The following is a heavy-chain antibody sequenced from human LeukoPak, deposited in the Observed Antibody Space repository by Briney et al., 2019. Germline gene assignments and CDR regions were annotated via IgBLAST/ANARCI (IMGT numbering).Heavy chain of an antibody. CDR3: AKGSLGSWYYFDY. V-gene: IGHV3-23*01. CDR2: FSRSGPDT. J-gene: IGHJ4*02. D-gene: IGHD6-13*01. Sequence: GGSLRLSCAASGFTFGSSAMSWVRQAPGKGPEWVSTFSRSGPDTYYADSVKGRFTTFRDNSKNTLYLQMNSLRAEDTAVYYCAKGSLGSWYYFDYWGQGTLVTVSS. CDR1: GFTFGSSA.